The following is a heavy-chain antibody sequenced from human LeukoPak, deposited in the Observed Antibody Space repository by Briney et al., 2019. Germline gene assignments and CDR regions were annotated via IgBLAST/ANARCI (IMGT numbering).Heavy chain of an antibody. CDR3: AKGSLGSWYYFDY. V-gene: IGHV3-23*01. CDR2: FSRSGPDT. J-gene: IGHJ4*02. D-gene: IGHD6-13*01. Sequence: GGSLRLSCAASGFTFGSSAMSWVRQAPGKGPEWVSTFSRSGPDTYYADSVKGRFTTFRDNSKNTLYLQMNSLRAEDTAVYYCAKGSLGSWYYFDYWGQGTLVTVSS. CDR1: GFTFGSSA.